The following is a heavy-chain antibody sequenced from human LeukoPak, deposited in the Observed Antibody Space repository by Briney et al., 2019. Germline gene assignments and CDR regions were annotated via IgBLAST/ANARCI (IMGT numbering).Heavy chain of an antibody. V-gene: IGHV3-23*01. CDR1: GFTFTTYA. CDR3: AKFYDILTGYFDH. Sequence: GGSLRLSCAASGFTFTTYAMGWVRQSPGKGLEWVSSISGGGGGTYYAEFVKGRFTISRDNSKNTLYLQMNSLRAEDTAVYYCAKFYDILTGYFDHWGQGTLVTVSS. D-gene: IGHD3-9*01. CDR2: ISGGGGGT. J-gene: IGHJ4*02.